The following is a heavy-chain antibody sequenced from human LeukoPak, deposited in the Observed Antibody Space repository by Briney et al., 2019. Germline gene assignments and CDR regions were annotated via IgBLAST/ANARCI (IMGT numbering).Heavy chain of an antibody. D-gene: IGHD4-23*01. CDR2: IRYDGGNK. CDR3: AKDSEGIGKYVDV. V-gene: IGHV3-30*02. Sequence: GGSLRLSCAASGFTFSNYGMHWVRQAPGKGLEWVAFIRYDGGNKYYADSVKGRFTISRDNSKNTLYLQMNSLRAEDTAVYYCAKDSEGIGKYVDVWGKGTTVTVSS. J-gene: IGHJ6*03. CDR1: GFTFSNYG.